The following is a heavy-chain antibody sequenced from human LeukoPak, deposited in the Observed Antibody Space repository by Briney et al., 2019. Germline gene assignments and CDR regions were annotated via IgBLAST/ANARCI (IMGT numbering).Heavy chain of an antibody. CDR3: ATKYVVLDAFDI. D-gene: IGHD3-10*02. CDR2: IKPSGGGT. J-gene: IGHJ3*02. CDR1: GYTFTSYD. V-gene: IGHV1-46*01. Sequence: ASVNVSCKASGYTFTSYDIHWVRQAPGKGLEWMGVIKPSGGGTNYAQNFQGRVTMTGHTSTSTVYLELSSLRSEDTAVYFCATKYVVLDAFDIWGQRTLVTVSS.